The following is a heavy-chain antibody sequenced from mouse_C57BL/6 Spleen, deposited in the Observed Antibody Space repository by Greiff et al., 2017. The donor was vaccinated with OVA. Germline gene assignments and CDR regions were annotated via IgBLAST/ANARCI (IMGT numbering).Heavy chain of an antibody. CDR1: GFSFNTYA. CDR2: IRSKSNNYAT. CDR3: VRQDGSSPWFAY. V-gene: IGHV10-1*01. J-gene: IGHJ3*01. D-gene: IGHD1-1*01. Sequence: EVKLMESGGGLVQPKGSLKLSCAASGFSFNTYAMNWVRQAPGKGLEWVARIRSKSNNYATYYADSVKDRFTISRDDSESMLYLQMNNLKAYDTAMYYCVRQDGSSPWFAYWGKGTLVTVSA.